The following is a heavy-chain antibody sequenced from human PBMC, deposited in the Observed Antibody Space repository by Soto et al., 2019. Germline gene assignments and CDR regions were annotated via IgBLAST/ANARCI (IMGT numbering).Heavy chain of an antibody. Sequence: VASVKVSCKASGYTFTSYGISWVRQAPGQGLEWMGWISAYNGNTKYAQKLQGRVTMTTDTSTSTAYMELRSLRAEDTAVYYCARGYSVYVPLAAPFDYWGQGTLVTVSS. CDR1: GYTFTSYG. CDR3: ARGYSVYVPLAAPFDY. J-gene: IGHJ4*02. D-gene: IGHD5-12*01. CDR2: ISAYNGNT. V-gene: IGHV1-18*01.